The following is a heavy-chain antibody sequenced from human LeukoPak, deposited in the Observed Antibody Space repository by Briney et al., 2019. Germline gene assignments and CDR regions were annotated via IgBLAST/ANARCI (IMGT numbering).Heavy chain of an antibody. Sequence: ASVKVSCKASGYTFSGYYMHWVRQAPGRGLEWMGWINPNSGGANYAQNFQGRVTMTRDTSISTAYMDLSRLRSDDTAVYYCARGAAGIAGAVSWFDPWGQGTLVTVSS. V-gene: IGHV1-2*02. J-gene: IGHJ5*02. CDR1: GYTFSGYY. D-gene: IGHD6-13*01. CDR3: ARGAAGIAGAVSWFDP. CDR2: INPNSGGA.